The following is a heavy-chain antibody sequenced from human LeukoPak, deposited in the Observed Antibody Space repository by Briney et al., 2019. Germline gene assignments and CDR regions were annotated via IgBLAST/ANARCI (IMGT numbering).Heavy chain of an antibody. J-gene: IGHJ4*02. V-gene: IGHV3-23*01. D-gene: IGHD3-10*01. Sequence: GGSLRLSCAASGFTFSDYYMSWVRQAPGKGLEWVSAISGSGGSTYYADSVKGRFTISRDNSKNTLYLQMNSLRAEDTAVYYCARLVTMVRGVTSFDYWGQGTLVTVSS. CDR1: GFTFSDYY. CDR2: ISGSGGST. CDR3: ARLVTMVRGVTSFDY.